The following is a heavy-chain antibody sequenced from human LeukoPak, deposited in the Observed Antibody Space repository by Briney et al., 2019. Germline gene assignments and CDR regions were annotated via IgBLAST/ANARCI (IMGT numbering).Heavy chain of an antibody. CDR2: INPSGGST. D-gene: IGHD3-9*01. Sequence: ASVKVSCKASGYTFTSYYMHWVRQAPGQGLEWMGIINPSGGSTSYAQKFQGRVTITADKSTSTAYMELSSLRSEDTAVYYCARVERYFDWLLEGYYYYGMDVWGQGTTVTVSS. J-gene: IGHJ6*02. CDR3: ARVERYFDWLLEGYYYYGMDV. V-gene: IGHV1-46*01. CDR1: GYTFTSYY.